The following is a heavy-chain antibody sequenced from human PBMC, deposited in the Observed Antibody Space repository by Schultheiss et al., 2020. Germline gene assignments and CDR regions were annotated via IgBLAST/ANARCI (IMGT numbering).Heavy chain of an antibody. Sequence: GGSLRLSCAASGFTFSSYDMHWVRQATGKGLEWVSAIGTAGDTYYPGSVKGRFTISRDNAKNSLYLQMNSLRAEDTAVYYCARDLGPAAKGWFDPWGQGTLVTVSS. CDR3: ARDLGPAAKGWFDP. J-gene: IGHJ5*02. CDR1: GFTFSSYD. CDR2: IGTAGDT. V-gene: IGHV3-13*01. D-gene: IGHD2-2*01.